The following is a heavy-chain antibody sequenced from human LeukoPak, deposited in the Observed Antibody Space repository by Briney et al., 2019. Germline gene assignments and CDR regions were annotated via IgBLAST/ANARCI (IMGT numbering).Heavy chain of an antibody. CDR2: ISSSSSTI. J-gene: IGHJ3*02. Sequence: GGSLRLSCAASGFTCSSYTMNWVRQAPGKGLGGVSKISSSSSTIYYADSVKGRFTISRDNAKNSLYLQMNSLRAEDTAVYYCARDSPQALAILHAFDIWGHGTMVTVSS. CDR1: GFTCSSYT. D-gene: IGHD5-12*01. CDR3: ARDSPQALAILHAFDI. V-gene: IGHV3-48*01.